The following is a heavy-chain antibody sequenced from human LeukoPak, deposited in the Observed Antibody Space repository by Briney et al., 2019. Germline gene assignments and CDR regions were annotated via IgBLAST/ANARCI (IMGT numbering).Heavy chain of an antibody. CDR2: IHSSGAT. CDR3: TVFGDPNH. J-gene: IGHJ5*02. D-gene: IGHD4-17*01. Sequence: GGSLRLSCAASGFTGSNNYVSWVRQAPGMGLEWVSAIHSSGATCYADSVKGRFTISRDTSKNTLYLQISSLRVEDTAVYYCTVFGDPNHWGQGTLVTVSS. CDR1: GFTGSNNY. V-gene: IGHV3-53*01.